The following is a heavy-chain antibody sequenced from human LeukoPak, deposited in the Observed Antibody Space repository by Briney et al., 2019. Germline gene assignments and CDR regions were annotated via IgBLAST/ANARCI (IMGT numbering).Heavy chain of an antibody. CDR3: ARGQGYESYYYMDV. CDR2: ISFDGVNT. CDR1: GFTFSTYA. J-gene: IGHJ6*03. V-gene: IGHV3-30*04. Sequence: PGGSLRLSCAASGFTFSTYATHWVRQAPGKGLEWVAVISFDGVNTFYADSVKGRFTISRDNSNNTVYLQMNNLRPEDTAVFYCARGQGYESYYYMDVWGKGTTVSVSS. D-gene: IGHD2-2*01.